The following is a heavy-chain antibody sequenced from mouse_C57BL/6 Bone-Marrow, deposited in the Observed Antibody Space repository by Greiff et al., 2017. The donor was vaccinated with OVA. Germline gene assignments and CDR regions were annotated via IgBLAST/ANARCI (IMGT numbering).Heavy chain of an antibody. CDR2: IYPRSGNT. V-gene: IGHV1-81*01. CDR1: GYTFTSYG. CDR3: ATYYYGRSAWFAY. Sequence: QVQLQQSGAELARPGASVKLSCKASGYTFTSYGISWVKQRTGQGLEWIGEIYPRSGNTYYNEKFKGKATLTADKSSSTAYMELRSLTSEDSAVYFCATYYYGRSAWFAYWGQGTLVTVSA. J-gene: IGHJ3*01. D-gene: IGHD1-1*01.